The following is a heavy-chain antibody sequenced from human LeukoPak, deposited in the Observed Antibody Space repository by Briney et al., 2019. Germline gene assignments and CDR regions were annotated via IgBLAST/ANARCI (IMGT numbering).Heavy chain of an antibody. Sequence: PSETLSLTCTVSGGSISSYYWSWIRQPPGKGLEWIGYIYYSGGTNYNPSLKSRVTISVDTSKNQFSLKLSSVTAADTAVYYCATSIAARPPLYYFDYWGQGTLVTVSS. CDR1: GGSISSYY. J-gene: IGHJ4*02. CDR3: ATSIAARPPLYYFDY. D-gene: IGHD6-6*01. CDR2: IYYSGGT. V-gene: IGHV4-59*01.